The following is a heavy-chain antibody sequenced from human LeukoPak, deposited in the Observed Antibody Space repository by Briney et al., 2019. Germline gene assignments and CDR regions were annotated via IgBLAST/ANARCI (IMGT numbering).Heavy chain of an antibody. Sequence: GGSLRLSCAASGFTFSTYEMNWVRQAPGKGLEWLSYTNNSGGTIYYADSVKGRFTISRDNAKNSLYLQMNSLRAEDTAVYYCATKHDYWGQGTLVTVSS. CDR3: ATKHDY. J-gene: IGHJ4*02. CDR1: GFTFSTYE. V-gene: IGHV3-48*03. CDR2: TNNSGGTI.